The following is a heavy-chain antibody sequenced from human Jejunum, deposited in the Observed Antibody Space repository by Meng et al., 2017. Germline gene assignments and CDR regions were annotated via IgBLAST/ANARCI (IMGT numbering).Heavy chain of an antibody. V-gene: IGHV6-1*01. CDR2: TYYRSKWYN. J-gene: IGHJ4*01. D-gene: IGHD6-13*01. Sequence: QQSGQGLVKPSPPPPPTCPISGDSVSSNSAAWNWIRQSPSRGLEWLGRTYYRSKWYNDYAESVKSRITINPDTSKNQFSLQLNSVTPEDTAVYYCVRTSNWSLDYWGQGTLVTVSS. CDR1: GDSVSSNSAA. CDR3: VRTSNWSLDY.